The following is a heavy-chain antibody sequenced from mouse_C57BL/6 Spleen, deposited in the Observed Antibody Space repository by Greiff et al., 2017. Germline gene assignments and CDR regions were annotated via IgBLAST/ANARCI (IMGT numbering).Heavy chain of an antibody. CDR1: GFTFSSYA. Sequence: DVQLVASGGGLVKPGGSLKLSCAASGFTFSSYAMSWVRQTPVKRLEWVATISDGGSYTYYPDNVKGRFTISRDNAKNNLYLQMSHLKSEDTAMYYCARDTGYYFDYWGQGTTLTVSS. CDR3: ARDTGYYFDY. J-gene: IGHJ2*01. D-gene: IGHD4-1*01. V-gene: IGHV5-4*01. CDR2: ISDGGSYT.